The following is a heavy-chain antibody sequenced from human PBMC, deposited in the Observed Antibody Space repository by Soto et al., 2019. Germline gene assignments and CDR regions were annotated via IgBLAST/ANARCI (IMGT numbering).Heavy chain of an antibody. J-gene: IGHJ6*02. CDR1: GYTFTSYA. CDR2: INAGNGNT. Sequence: QVQLVQSGAEVKKPGASVKVSCKASGYTFTSYAMHWVHQAPGQRLEWMGWINAGNGNTKYSQKFQGRVTITRDTSASTAYMELSSLRSEDTAVYYCARRLAVAGYYYYYGMDVWGQGTTVTVSS. V-gene: IGHV1-3*01. D-gene: IGHD6-19*01. CDR3: ARRLAVAGYYYYYGMDV.